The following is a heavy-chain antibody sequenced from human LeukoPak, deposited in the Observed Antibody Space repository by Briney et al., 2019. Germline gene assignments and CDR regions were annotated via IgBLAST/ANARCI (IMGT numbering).Heavy chain of an antibody. J-gene: IGHJ4*02. CDR3: AHSSYYYDSSGYYYVGTFDY. V-gene: IGHV2-5*02. CDR1: GFSLSTSGVG. D-gene: IGHD3-22*01. Sequence: SGPTLVNPTQTLTLTCTFSGFSLSTSGVGVGWIRQPPGKALEWLALIYWDDDKRYSPSLKSRLTITKDTSKNQVVLTMTNMDPVDTATYYCAHSSYYYDSSGYYYVGTFDYWGQGTLVTVSS. CDR2: IYWDDDK.